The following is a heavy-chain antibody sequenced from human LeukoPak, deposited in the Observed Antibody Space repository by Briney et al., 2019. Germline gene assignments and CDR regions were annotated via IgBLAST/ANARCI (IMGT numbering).Heavy chain of an antibody. V-gene: IGHV3-23*01. CDR2: ISGSSGST. J-gene: IGHJ4*02. CDR3: AKWAYCSSTSCPYGHFDY. D-gene: IGHD2-2*01. Sequence: PGGSLRLSCAASGFTFSSYAMGWVPRAPGKGREGVSAISGSSGSTYYADSVKGRFTISRDNSKKTLYLQMNSLRAEDTAVYYCAKWAYCSSTSCPYGHFDYWGQGTLVTVSS. CDR1: GFTFSSYA.